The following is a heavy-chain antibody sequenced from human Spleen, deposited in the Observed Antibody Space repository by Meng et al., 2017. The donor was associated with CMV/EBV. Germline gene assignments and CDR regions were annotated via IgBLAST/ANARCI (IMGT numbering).Heavy chain of an antibody. Sequence: ASVKVSCKASGYTFISYDINWVRQATGQGLEWMGRMNPSSGTTDSAQKFQGRITMTRDTSITTAYMELSNLTSDDTAVYYCARGRNYYFEMDVWGQGTTVTVSS. V-gene: IGHV1-8*01. D-gene: IGHD1-14*01. J-gene: IGHJ6*02. CDR3: ARGRNYYFEMDV. CDR1: GYTFISYD. CDR2: MNPSSGTT.